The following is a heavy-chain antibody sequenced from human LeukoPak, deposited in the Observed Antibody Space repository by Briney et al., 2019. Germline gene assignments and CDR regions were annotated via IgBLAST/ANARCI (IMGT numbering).Heavy chain of an antibody. CDR2: IYPGDSDT. D-gene: IGHD4-17*01. CDR3: ARHGGPNYGNWYFDL. Sequence: GESLKISCKGSGYSFTSYWLGWVRQMPGKGQEWMGIIYPGDSDTRYSPSFQGQVTISADKSISTAYLQWSSLKASDTAMYYCARHGGPNYGNWYFDLWGRGTLVTVSS. V-gene: IGHV5-51*01. CDR1: GYSFTSYW. J-gene: IGHJ2*01.